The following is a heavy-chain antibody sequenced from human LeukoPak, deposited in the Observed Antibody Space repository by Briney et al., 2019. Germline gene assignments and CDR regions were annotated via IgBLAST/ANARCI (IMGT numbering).Heavy chain of an antibody. CDR3: ARCMAGTVYYYYYYMDV. D-gene: IGHD6-19*01. Sequence: GGSPRLSCAASGFTFSNAWMSWVRQAPGKGLVWVSRINSDGSSTSYADSVKGRFTISRDNAKNTLYLQMNSLRAEDTAVYYCARCMAGTVYYYYYYMDVWGKGTTVTVSS. J-gene: IGHJ6*03. CDR1: GFTFSNAW. V-gene: IGHV3-74*01. CDR2: INSDGSST.